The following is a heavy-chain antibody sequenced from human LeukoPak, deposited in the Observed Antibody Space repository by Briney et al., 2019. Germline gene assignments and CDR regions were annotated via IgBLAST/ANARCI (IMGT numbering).Heavy chain of an antibody. Sequence: GASVKVSFKISGYTLTELSMHWVRQAPGKGLEGMGGFDPEDGEIIYAQRFQGRVTMTEDTSTDTAYMELSSLRSEDTAVYYCATDSQSGWPYFDYWGQGTLVAVSS. V-gene: IGHV1-24*01. CDR3: ATDSQSGWPYFDY. CDR2: FDPEDGEI. J-gene: IGHJ4*02. CDR1: GYTLTELS. D-gene: IGHD6-25*01.